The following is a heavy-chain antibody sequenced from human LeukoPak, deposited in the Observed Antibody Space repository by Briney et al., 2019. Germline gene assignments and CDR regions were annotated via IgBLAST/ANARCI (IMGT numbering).Heavy chain of an antibody. CDR1: GGTFNSYA. CDR3: ASDAIAARPSSRRYYYYMDV. V-gene: IGHV1-69*13. D-gene: IGHD6-6*01. Sequence: ASVKVSCKASGGTFNSYAISWVRQAHGQGLEWMGRIIPIFGTANYAQKFQGRVTITADESTSTAYMELSSLRSEDTAVYYCASDAIAARPSSRRYYYYMDVWGKGTTVTVSS. J-gene: IGHJ6*03. CDR2: IIPIFGTA.